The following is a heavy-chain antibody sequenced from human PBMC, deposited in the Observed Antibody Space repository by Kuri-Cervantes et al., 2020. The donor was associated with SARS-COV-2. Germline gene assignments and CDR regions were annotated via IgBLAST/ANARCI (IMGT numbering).Heavy chain of an antibody. V-gene: IGHV3-30-3*01. Sequence: GESLKISCAASGFTFSSYAMHWVRQAPGKGLEWVAVISYDGSNKYYADSVKGRFTISRDNSKNTLYLQMNSLRAEDTAVYYCARVPCSTSYYRLGDYYYYGMDVWGQGTTVTVSS. CDR2: ISYDGSNK. J-gene: IGHJ6*02. CDR1: GFTFSSYA. CDR3: ARVPCSTSYYRLGDYYYYGMDV. D-gene: IGHD2-2*02.